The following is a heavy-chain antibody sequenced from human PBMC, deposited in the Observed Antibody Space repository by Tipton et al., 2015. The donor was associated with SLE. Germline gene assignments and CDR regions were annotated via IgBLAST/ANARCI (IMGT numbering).Heavy chain of an antibody. J-gene: IGHJ3*02. V-gene: IGHV4-4*08. D-gene: IGHD5-24*01. Sequence: TLSLTCTVSGASINSNYWTWIRQPPGKGLEWIGYLYTSGTTKYNPSLQSRVTMSVDTPKNQFSLKLNSVTAADTAVYYCARVGLITPDAFDIWGEGTMVTVSS. CDR1: GASINSNY. CDR3: ARVGLITPDAFDI. CDR2: LYTSGTT.